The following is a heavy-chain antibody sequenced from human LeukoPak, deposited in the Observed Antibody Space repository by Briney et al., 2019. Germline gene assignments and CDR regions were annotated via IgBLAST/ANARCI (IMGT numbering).Heavy chain of an antibody. Sequence: GASVKVSCKASGYPFTGYYIHWVRQAPGQGLEWMGWINPNSGGTNYAQKFQGRVIMTSDTSITTAYMDLSRLTSDDTAVYYCAREISDYASAYWGQGTLVTASS. J-gene: IGHJ4*02. CDR1: GYPFTGYY. V-gene: IGHV1-2*02. D-gene: IGHD4-17*01. CDR3: AREISDYASAY. CDR2: INPNSGGT.